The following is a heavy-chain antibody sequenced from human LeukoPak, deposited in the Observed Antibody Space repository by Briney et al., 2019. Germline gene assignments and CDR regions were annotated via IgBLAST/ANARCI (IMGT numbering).Heavy chain of an antibody. CDR3: ARDLGYYDYVWGSYRSKAFDI. CDR1: GYTFTSYA. CDR2: INTNTGNP. J-gene: IGHJ3*02. Sequence: ASVKVSCKASGYTFTSYAMNWVRQAPGQGLEWMGWINTNTGNPTYAQGFTGRFVFSLDTSVSTAYLQISSLKAEDTAVYYCARDLGYYDYVWGSYRSKAFDIWGQGTMVTVSS. V-gene: IGHV7-4-1*02. D-gene: IGHD3-16*02.